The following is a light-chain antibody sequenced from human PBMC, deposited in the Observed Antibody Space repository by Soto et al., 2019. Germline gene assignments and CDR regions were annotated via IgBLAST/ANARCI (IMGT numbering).Light chain of an antibody. J-gene: IGKJ1*01. V-gene: IGKV1-17*02. CDR1: QGIRDD. CDR3: LQHYSHPPWT. CDR2: AAS. Sequence: DIQMTQSPSSLSASVGDRVTITCRASQGIRDDLNWYQQKPGKAPKRLIYAASTLQSGVPSRFIGSGSATEFTLTISDLQPEDFATYYCLQHYSHPPWTFGQGTKVEIK.